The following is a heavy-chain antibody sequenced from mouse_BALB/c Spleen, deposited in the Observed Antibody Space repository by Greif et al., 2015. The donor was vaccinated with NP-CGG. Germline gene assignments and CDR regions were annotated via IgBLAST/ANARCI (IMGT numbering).Heavy chain of an antibody. D-gene: IGHD1-1*01. Sequence: VHVKQSGAELVRSGASVKLSCTASGFNIKDYYMHWVKQRPEQGLEWIGWIDPENGDTEYAPKFQGKATMTADTSSNTAYLQLSSLTSEDTAVYYCNANYGSSWGYWGQGTTLTVSS. CDR1: GFNIKDYY. CDR3: NANYGSSWGY. J-gene: IGHJ2*01. CDR2: IDPENGDT. V-gene: IGHV14-4*02.